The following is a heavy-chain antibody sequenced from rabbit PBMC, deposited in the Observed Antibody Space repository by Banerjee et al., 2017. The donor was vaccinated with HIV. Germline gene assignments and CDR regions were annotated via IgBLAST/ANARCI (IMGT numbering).Heavy chain of an antibody. CDR2: SYAGSSGTT. Sequence: QSLEESGGDLVKPGGSLTLTCTASGFSFSSSYYMCWVRQAPGKGLEWIACSYAGSSGTTYYANWAKGRFTISKTSSTTVTLQMTSLTAADTATYFCARGGYFSGGGYPYRFWGQGTLVTDS. CDR3: ARGGYFSGGGYPYRF. D-gene: IGHD1-1*01. V-gene: IGHV1S40*01. CDR1: GFSFSSSYY. J-gene: IGHJ3*01.